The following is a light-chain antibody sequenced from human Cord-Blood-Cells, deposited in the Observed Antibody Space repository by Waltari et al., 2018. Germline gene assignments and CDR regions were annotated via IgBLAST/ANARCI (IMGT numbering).Light chain of an antibody. CDR3: SSYTSSSWV. CDR2: DVS. Sequence: QSALTQPASVSGSPGQSITISCTGTSSDVGGYNSVSWYQQHPGKAPKLMIYDVSQRPSGVSNRFSGSKSGNTASLTISGLQAEDEADYYCSSYTSSSWVFGGGTKLTVL. J-gene: IGLJ3*02. V-gene: IGLV2-14*01. CDR1: SSDVGGYNS.